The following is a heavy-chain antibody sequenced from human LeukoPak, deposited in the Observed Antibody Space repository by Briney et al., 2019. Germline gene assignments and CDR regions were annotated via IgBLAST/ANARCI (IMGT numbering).Heavy chain of an antibody. J-gene: IGHJ6*03. D-gene: IGHD2-21*01. V-gene: IGHV3-48*03. CDR1: GFTFSNYE. CDR2: ISSSGYTI. CDR3: ARDLWHIARYGHYMDV. Sequence: GGSLRLSCAVSGFTFSNYEMNWVRQAPGTGLEWVSSISSSGYTIYYADSVKGRFTISRDNAKNSLYLQMNSLRAEDTAVYYCARDLWHIARYGHYMDVWGKGTTVTISS.